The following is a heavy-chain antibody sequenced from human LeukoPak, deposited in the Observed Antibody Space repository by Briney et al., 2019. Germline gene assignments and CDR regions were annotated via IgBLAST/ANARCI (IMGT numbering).Heavy chain of an antibody. CDR3: ARAPATNEWRCMDY. Sequence: GGSLRLSCAASGFNVSSNYMSWVRQAPGKGLEWVSVIYSGGSTYYADSVKGRFTISRDNSKNTLYLQMNSLRAEDTAVYYCARAPATNEWRCMDYWGQGTLVTVSS. CDR1: GFNVSSNY. D-gene: IGHD2-8*02. J-gene: IGHJ4*02. CDR2: IYSGGST. V-gene: IGHV3-53*05.